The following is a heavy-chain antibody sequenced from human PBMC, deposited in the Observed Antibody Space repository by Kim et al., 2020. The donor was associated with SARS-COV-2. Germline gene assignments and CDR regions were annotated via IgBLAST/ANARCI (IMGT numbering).Heavy chain of an antibody. V-gene: IGHV1-69*01. CDR3: ARGDYGSYYYGMDV. Sequence: QKFQGRVTITADESTSTAYMELSSLRSEDTAVYYCARGDYGSYYYGMDVWGQGTTVTVSS. J-gene: IGHJ6*02. D-gene: IGHD3-16*01.